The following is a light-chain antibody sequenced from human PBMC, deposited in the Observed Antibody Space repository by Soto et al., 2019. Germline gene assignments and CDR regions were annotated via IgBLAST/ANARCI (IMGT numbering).Light chain of an antibody. CDR3: GTWDSSLTAVL. CDR2: ESN. V-gene: IGLV1-51*02. Sequence: QSVLTQPPSVSAAPGQKVTISCSGSSSNIGKNHVSWYQQVPGTAPKLLIYESNXRPSGIPDRFSGSKSGTSATLGIAGLXXXXXXXXYCGTWDSSLTAVLFGGGTKLTVL. CDR1: SSNIGKNH. J-gene: IGLJ2*01.